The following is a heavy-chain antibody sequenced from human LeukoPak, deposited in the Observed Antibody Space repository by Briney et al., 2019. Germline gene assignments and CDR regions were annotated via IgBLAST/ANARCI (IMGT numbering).Heavy chain of an antibody. V-gene: IGHV1-3*01. CDR3: ARDQGAYSSGWYPPDY. J-gene: IGHJ4*02. Sequence: GASVKVSCKASGYTFTSYAMHWVRQAPGQRLEWMGWINAGNGNTKYSQKFQGRVTITRDTSASTAYMELSSLRSEDTAVYYCARDQGAYSSGWYPPDYWGQGTLVTVSS. D-gene: IGHD6-19*01. CDR2: INAGNGNT. CDR1: GYTFTSYA.